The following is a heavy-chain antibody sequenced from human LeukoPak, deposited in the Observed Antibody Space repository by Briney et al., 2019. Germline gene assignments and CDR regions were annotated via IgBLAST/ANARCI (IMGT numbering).Heavy chain of an antibody. J-gene: IGHJ3*01. Sequence: SETLSLTCTVSGGSINSYYWSWIRQPPGKGLEWIGYIYYSGSTNYNPSLKSRVTISIDTSKNQVSLRLSSVTAADTAVYYCARQGSGGRSFDVWGQGTMVTVSS. CDR2: IYYSGST. CDR1: GGSINSYY. V-gene: IGHV4-59*08. D-gene: IGHD1-26*01. CDR3: ARQGSGGRSFDV.